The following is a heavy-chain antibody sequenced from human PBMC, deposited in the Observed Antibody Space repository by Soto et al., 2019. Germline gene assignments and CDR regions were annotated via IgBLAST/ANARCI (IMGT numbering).Heavy chain of an antibody. V-gene: IGHV1-69*02. D-gene: IGHD3-22*01. CDR1: GGTFSSYT. J-gene: IGHJ4*02. CDR3: ARLLYYDSSGYPVDY. CDR2: IIPILGIA. Sequence: SVKVSFKASGGTFSSYTSWVRQAPGQGLEWMGRIIPILGIANYAQKFQGRVTITADKSTSTAYMELSSLRSEDTAVYYCARLLYYDSSGYPVDYWGQGTLVTVSS.